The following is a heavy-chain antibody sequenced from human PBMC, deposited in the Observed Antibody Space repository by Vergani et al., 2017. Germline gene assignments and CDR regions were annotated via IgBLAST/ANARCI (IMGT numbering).Heavy chain of an antibody. J-gene: IGHJ4*02. D-gene: IGHD3-10*01. CDR3: ARAGSPIGRGREVEQ. CDR1: GFDFTNPA. V-gene: IGHV3-21*01. Sequence: EVQLVESGGGVVKPGGSLTISCATSGFDFTNPAMSWIRQAPGRGLQWVSSITRGSKSIYYADSVKGRFTITRDDVKKALLLRMNNLKVDDTAIYYCARAGSPIGRGREVEQWGQGTLVTVSS. CDR2: ITRGSKSI.